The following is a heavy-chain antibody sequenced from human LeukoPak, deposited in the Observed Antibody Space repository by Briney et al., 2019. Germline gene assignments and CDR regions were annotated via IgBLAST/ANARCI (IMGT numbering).Heavy chain of an antibody. Sequence: SETLSLTCAVYGGSFSGYYWSWIRQPPGKGLEWIGEINHSGSTNYNPSLKSRVTISVDTSKNQFSLKLSSVTAADTAVYYCAREVRSGLYYYGMDVWGQGTTVTVSS. V-gene: IGHV4-34*01. CDR3: AREVRSGLYYYGMDV. CDR1: GGSFSGYY. D-gene: IGHD3-3*01. J-gene: IGHJ6*02. CDR2: INHSGST.